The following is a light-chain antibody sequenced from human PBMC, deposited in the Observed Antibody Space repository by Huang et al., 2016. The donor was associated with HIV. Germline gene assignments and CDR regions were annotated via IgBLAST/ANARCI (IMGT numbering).Light chain of an antibody. Sequence: DIVLTQTPLSLSVTPGQSASISCKSSQSLLHTDGKNFLYWYVQKPGQSPQLLIYEVSNRFAGVPERFIGSGSGTDFTLNSSRVETEDVGVYYSMQSLQSATFGQGTNVEI. CDR2: EVS. CDR1: QSLLHTDGKNF. J-gene: IGKJ1*01. CDR3: MQSLQSAT. V-gene: IGKV2D-29*02.